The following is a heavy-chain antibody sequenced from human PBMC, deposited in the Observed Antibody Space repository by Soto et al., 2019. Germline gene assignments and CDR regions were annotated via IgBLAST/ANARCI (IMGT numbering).Heavy chain of an antibody. CDR1: GYSFTNYL. CDR2: IYPGDSDA. CDR3: ARRNGSQYYFDY. D-gene: IGHD1-26*01. Sequence: PGESLKISCNGSGYSFTNYLIGWVRQMPGKGLEPMGIIYPGDSDARYSPSFQGQVTISADKSTSTASLQWSSLKASDTAMYYCARRNGSQYYFDYWGQGTLVTVSS. V-gene: IGHV5-51*01. J-gene: IGHJ4*02.